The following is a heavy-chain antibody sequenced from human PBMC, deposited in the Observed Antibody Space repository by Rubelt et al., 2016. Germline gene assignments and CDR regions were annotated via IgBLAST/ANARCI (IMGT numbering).Heavy chain of an antibody. Sequence: QVQLQESGPGLVKPSETLSLTCTVSGGSISSYYWSWIRQPPGKGLEWVGYIYYSGSTNYNPSLKSRVTSSGDTSKNQFSLKLSSVTAADTAGYYCARTRMTTVTDWGQGTLVTVSS. CDR3: ARTRMTTVTD. D-gene: IGHD4-17*01. CDR1: GGSISSYY. CDR2: IYYSGST. J-gene: IGHJ4*02. V-gene: IGHV4-59*08.